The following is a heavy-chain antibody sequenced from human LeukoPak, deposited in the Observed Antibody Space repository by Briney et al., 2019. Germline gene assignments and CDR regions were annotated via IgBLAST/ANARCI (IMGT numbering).Heavy chain of an antibody. D-gene: IGHD6-19*01. V-gene: IGHV5-51*01. CDR1: GYSFTSYW. CDR3: ARSSDSGAAARYAFDI. CDR2: IYPGDSDT. J-gene: IGHJ3*02. Sequence: GESLKISCKGSGYSFTSYWIGWVRQMPGKGLEWMGIIYPGDSDTRYNPSFQGQVTISADKSISTAYLQWSSLKASDTAMYYCARSSDSGAAARYAFDIWGQGTMVTVSS.